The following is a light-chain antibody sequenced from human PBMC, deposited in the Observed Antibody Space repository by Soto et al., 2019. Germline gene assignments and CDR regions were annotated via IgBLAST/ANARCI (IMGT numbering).Light chain of an antibody. CDR3: QQYNNWSWT. Sequence: EIVMMQSPAILSMSPRERATLSCRASQRVSSRLAWYQQKPGQPPRLLIHGASTRAPGIPARFSGSGSGTEFTLTISSLQSEDFAVYYCQQYNNWSWTFGQGTKVDIK. J-gene: IGKJ1*01. V-gene: IGKV3-15*01. CDR2: GAS. CDR1: QRVSSR.